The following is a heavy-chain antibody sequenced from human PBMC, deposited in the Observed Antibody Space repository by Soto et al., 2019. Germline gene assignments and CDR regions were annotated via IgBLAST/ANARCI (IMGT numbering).Heavy chain of an antibody. Sequence: SETLSLTCAVSGDSISSGYYWSWIRQPPGKGLEWIGSISHSGNNYYNPSLKSRVTISVDKYKNQFSLKLRSVTAADSAVYYCERPDTVGYYPYFGQGNLVTVS. J-gene: IGHJ4*02. D-gene: IGHD3-3*01. CDR1: GDSISSGYY. CDR2: ISHSGNN. CDR3: ERPDTVGYYPY. V-gene: IGHV4-38-2*01.